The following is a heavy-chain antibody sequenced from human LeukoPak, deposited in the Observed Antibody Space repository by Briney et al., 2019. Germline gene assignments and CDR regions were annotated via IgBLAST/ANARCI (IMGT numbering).Heavy chain of an antibody. V-gene: IGHV1-2*02. CDR1: GYTFTSYY. D-gene: IGHD6-13*01. J-gene: IGHJ4*02. CDR2: INPKSGGT. CDR3: ARDGGIAVAGRFDY. Sequence: ASVKVSCKASGYTFTSYYMHWVRQAPGQGLEWMGWINPKSGGTNYAQKFQGRVTMTRDTSISTAYMDLSRLRSDDTAVYYCARDGGIAVAGRFDYWGQGTLVTVSS.